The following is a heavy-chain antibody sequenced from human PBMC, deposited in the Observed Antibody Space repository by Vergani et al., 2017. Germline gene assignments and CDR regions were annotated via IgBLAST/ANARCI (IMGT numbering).Heavy chain of an antibody. CDR3: RGEMDV. Sequence: EVQLLESGGASVRPGGSLRLSCAASGFSFNSHAMSWVRQAPGKRLEWVAAIGSDGLSTFYADSVKGRFTISRDNSKNTLYLQMNSLRTEDTANYYCRGEMDVWGKGTTVTVSS. CDR2: IGSDGLST. J-gene: IGHJ6*04. V-gene: IGHV3-23*01. CDR1: GFSFNSHA.